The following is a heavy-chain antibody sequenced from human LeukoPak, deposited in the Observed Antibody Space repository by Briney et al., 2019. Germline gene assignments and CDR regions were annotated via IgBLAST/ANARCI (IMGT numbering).Heavy chain of an antibody. CDR3: ARALGEADIVVVPAADYGY. CDR1: GGTFSSYG. V-gene: IGHV1-18*01. D-gene: IGHD2-2*01. Sequence: ASVKVSCKASGGTFSSYGISWVRQAPGQGLEWMGWISAYNGNTNYAQKLQGRVTMTTDTSTSTAYMELRSLRSDDTAVYYCARALGEADIVVVPAADYGYWGQGTLVTVSS. CDR2: ISAYNGNT. J-gene: IGHJ4*02.